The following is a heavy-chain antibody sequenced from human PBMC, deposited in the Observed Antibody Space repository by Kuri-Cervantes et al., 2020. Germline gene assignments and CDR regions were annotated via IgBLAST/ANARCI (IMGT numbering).Heavy chain of an antibody. CDR2: MRNKARSYTT. J-gene: IGHJ4*02. D-gene: IGHD3-10*01. CDR1: GFTSSDYH. Sequence: GESLKISCAASGFTSSDYHMDWVRQAPGKGVEWVGRMRNKARSYTTEYAASVKGRFTVSGDDSKNSLYLQMNSLKTEDTAVYYCARDAEATYGSGSPFDYWGQGTLVTVSS. V-gene: IGHV3-72*01. CDR3: ARDAEATYGSGSPFDY.